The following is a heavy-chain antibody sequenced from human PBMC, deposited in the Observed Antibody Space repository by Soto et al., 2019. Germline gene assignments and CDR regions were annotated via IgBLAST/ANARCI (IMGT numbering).Heavy chain of an antibody. CDR1: DGSVSSGSYY. V-gene: IGHV4-61*01. CDR3: AKDSLALFAS. J-gene: IGHJ4*02. CDR2: IYSSGST. Sequence: QAQLQESGPGLVKASETLSLTCSVSDGSVSSGSYYWTWIRQPPGKGLEWIGYIYSSGSTLYNPSPKSRFIKSENRSITKFSRSWSLVTAADTAANSGAKDSLALFASWGQGTLVT. D-gene: IGHD3-16*02.